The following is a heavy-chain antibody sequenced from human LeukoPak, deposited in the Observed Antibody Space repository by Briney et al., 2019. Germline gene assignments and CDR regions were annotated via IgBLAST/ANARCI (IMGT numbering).Heavy chain of an antibody. CDR3: ARGGDSSGYYYGVLGWFDP. D-gene: IGHD3-22*01. CDR1: GYTFTSYY. V-gene: IGHV1-46*01. J-gene: IGHJ5*02. CDR2: INPSGGST. Sequence: GASVKVPCKASGYTFTSYYMHWVRQAPGQGLEWMGIINPSGGSTSYAQKFQGRVTMTRDTSTSTVYMELSSPRSEDTAVYYCARGGDSSGYYYGVLGWFDPWGQGTLVTVSS.